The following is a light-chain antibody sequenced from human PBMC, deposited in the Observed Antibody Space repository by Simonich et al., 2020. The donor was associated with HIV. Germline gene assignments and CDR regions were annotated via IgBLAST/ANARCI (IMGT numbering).Light chain of an antibody. CDR3: QQYYSTPPT. CDR1: QSVLYSSNNKNY. J-gene: IGKJ1*01. CDR2: WAS. Sequence: DIVMTQSPDSLAVSLGERATINCKSSQSVLYSSNNKNYLAWYQQKPGQPPKLLIYWASTRESGVPDRLSASGSGTDFTLTISSLQAEDVAVYYCQQYYSTPPTFGQGTKVEIK. V-gene: IGKV4-1*01.